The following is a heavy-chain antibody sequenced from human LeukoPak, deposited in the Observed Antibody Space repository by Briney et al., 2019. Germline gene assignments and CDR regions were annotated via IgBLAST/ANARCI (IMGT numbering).Heavy chain of an antibody. J-gene: IGHJ5*02. CDR2: IYHSGST. Sequence: SETLSLTCTVSGGSISSGGYYRSWIRQPPGKGLEWIGYIYHSGSTYYNPSLKSRVTISVDRSKNQFSLKLSSVTAADTAVYYCARSRNDGFWSGYGNWFDPWGQGTLVTVSS. CDR1: GGSISSGGYY. D-gene: IGHD3-3*01. V-gene: IGHV4-30-2*01. CDR3: ARSRNDGFWSGYGNWFDP.